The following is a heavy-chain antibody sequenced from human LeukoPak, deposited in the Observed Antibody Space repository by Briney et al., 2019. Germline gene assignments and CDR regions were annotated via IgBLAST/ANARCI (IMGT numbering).Heavy chain of an antibody. V-gene: IGHV4-39*01. D-gene: IGHD6-13*01. J-gene: IGHJ4*02. CDR3: ARHLRGGSIWFDY. CDR2: ISYSATT. CDR1: GGSISSGSYY. Sequence: SETLSLTCTVSGGSISSGSYYWGWGRQPAGKGLEWIGSISYSATTYYNPSLKRRVTLSVDTSNTQFSLKLSSVTAADTALYYCARHLRGGSIWFDYWGQGTLVTVSS.